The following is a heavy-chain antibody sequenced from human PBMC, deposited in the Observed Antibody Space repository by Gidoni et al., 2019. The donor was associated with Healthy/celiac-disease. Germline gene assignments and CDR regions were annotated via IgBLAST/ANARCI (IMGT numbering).Heavy chain of an antibody. CDR2: ISWNSGSI. CDR1: GLTFDDYA. D-gene: IGHD3-3*01. CDR3: AKADYDFWSGYLDY. Sequence: EVQLVESGGGLVQPGRSLRLSCAASGLTFDDYAIHWVRQAPGKGLEWVSGISWNSGSIGYADSVKGRFTISRDNAKNYLYLQMNSLRAEDTALYYCAKADYDFWSGYLDYWGQGTLVTVSS. J-gene: IGHJ4*02. V-gene: IGHV3-9*01.